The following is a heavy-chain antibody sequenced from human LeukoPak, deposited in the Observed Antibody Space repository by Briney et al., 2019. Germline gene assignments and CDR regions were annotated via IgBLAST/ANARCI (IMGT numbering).Heavy chain of an antibody. CDR1: GFTFSSYW. Sequence: GGSLRLSCAASGFTFSSYWMSWVRQAPGKGLEWVANIKQDGSEKYYVDSVKGRFTISRDNAKNSLYLQMNSLRAEDTAVYYCAREGYDILTGPRYRPWCFDLWGRGTLVTVSS. J-gene: IGHJ2*01. CDR3: AREGYDILTGPRYRPWCFDL. CDR2: IKQDGSEK. D-gene: IGHD3-9*01. V-gene: IGHV3-7*01.